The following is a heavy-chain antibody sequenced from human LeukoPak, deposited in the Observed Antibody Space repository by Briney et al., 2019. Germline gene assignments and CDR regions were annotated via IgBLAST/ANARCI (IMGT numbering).Heavy chain of an antibody. D-gene: IGHD3-16*01. CDR1: GGTFSSYA. Sequence: ASVKVSCKASGGTFSSYAISWVRQAPGQGLEWMGGIIPIFGTANYAQKLQGRVTMTTDTSTSTAYMELRSLRSDDTAVYYCARVGGNDPADDWGQGTLVTVSS. CDR3: ARVGGNDPADD. CDR2: IIPIFGTA. V-gene: IGHV1-69*05. J-gene: IGHJ4*02.